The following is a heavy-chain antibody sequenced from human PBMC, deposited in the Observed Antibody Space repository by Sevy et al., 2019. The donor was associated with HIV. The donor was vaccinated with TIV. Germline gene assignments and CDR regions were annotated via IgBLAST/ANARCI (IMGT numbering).Heavy chain of an antibody. CDR1: VFTFSSYG. D-gene: IGHD3-22*01. Sequence: GGSLRLSCAASVFTFSSYGMHWVRQAPGKGLEWVAIISYDGTNKYYADSVKGRFSISRDNSKNTLYLQMSSLRAEDTAVYYCAKEGYDSSGSTYFDNWGQGTQVTVSS. V-gene: IGHV3-30*18. J-gene: IGHJ4*02. CDR3: AKEGYDSSGSTYFDN. CDR2: ISYDGTNK.